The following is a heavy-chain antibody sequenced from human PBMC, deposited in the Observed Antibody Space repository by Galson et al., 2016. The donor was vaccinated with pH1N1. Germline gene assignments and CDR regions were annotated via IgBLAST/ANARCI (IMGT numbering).Heavy chain of an antibody. CDR1: GFTFSNYW. CDR3: AKNQGIRDAFDV. Sequence: SLRLSCAASGFTFSNYWMHWVRQAPGKGLEWVANIKQDGSEKYYVDSVKGRFTISRDNSKNTLYLEMQSLRVEDTAIYYCAKNQGIRDAFDVWGPGTMVIVSS. J-gene: IGHJ3*01. D-gene: IGHD2/OR15-2a*01. V-gene: IGHV3-7*03. CDR2: IKQDGSEK.